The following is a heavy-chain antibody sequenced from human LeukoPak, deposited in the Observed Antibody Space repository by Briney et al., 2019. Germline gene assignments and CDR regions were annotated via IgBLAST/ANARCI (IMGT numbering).Heavy chain of an antibody. CDR2: INPSGGST. Sequence: ASVKVSCKASGYTFTSYYMHWVRQAPGQGLEWMGIINPSGGSTSCAQKFQGRVTMTRDTSTSTVYMELSSLRSEDTAVYYCARDHRVYYGMDVWGQGTTVTVSS. D-gene: IGHD3-16*02. CDR3: ARDHRVYYGMDV. V-gene: IGHV1-46*01. CDR1: GYTFTSYY. J-gene: IGHJ6*02.